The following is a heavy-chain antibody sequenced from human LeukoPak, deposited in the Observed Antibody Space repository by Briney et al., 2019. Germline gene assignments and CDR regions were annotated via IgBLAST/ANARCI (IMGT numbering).Heavy chain of an antibody. Sequence: PSETLSLTCTVSGGSISSGGYYWSWIRQHPGKGLEWIGYIYYSGSTYYNPSLKSRVTISVDTSKNQFSLKLSSVTAADTAVYYCARAILLWFGELPSYYFDYWGQGTLVTVSS. V-gene: IGHV4-31*03. J-gene: IGHJ4*02. CDR1: GGSISSGGYY. CDR2: IYYSGST. CDR3: ARAILLWFGELPSYYFDY. D-gene: IGHD3-10*01.